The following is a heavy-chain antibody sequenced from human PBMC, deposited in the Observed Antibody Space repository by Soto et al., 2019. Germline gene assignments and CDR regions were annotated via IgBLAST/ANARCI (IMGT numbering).Heavy chain of an antibody. CDR1: GFTFSSYR. Sequence: QVHLVESGGAVVQPGTSLRLSCTASGFTFSSYRMHWVRQAPGKGLEWVAIIWYDGSHKFYVDSVKGRFAVSRDNSKNTVYMQMISLTGEDTAVYYRARPRYSGDDPDALEIWGRGTLVTISS. CDR2: IWYDGSHK. D-gene: IGHD5-12*01. CDR3: ARPRYSGDDPDALEI. V-gene: IGHV3-33*01. J-gene: IGHJ3*02.